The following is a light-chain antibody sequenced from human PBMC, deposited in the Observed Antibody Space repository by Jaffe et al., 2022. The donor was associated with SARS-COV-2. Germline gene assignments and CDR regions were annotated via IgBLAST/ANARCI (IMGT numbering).Light chain of an antibody. CDR1: QSVSSSY. CDR3: QQYGSSPLT. V-gene: IGKV3-20*01. Sequence: EIVLTQSPDTLSLSPGERATLSCRASQSVSSSYLAWYQQKPGQAPRLLVYGASGRATGIPDRFSGSGSGTDFTLTISRLEPEDFAVYYCQQYGSSPLTFGGGTKVEIK. J-gene: IGKJ4*01. CDR2: GAS.